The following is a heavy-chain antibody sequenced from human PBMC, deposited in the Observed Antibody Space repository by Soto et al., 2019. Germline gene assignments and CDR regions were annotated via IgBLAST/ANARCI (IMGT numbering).Heavy chain of an antibody. J-gene: IGHJ4*02. Sequence: EVQLVESGGGVVRPGGSLRLSCAASGFTFDDYGMSWVRQAPGKGLEWVSGINWNGGSTGYADSVKGRFTTSRDNAKNSLYLQMNSLRAEDTAFYYCATTMRRGVAAPWDYWGQGTLVTVSS. CDR1: GFTFDDYG. CDR3: ATTMRRGVAAPWDY. CDR2: INWNGGST. D-gene: IGHD6-19*01. V-gene: IGHV3-20*04.